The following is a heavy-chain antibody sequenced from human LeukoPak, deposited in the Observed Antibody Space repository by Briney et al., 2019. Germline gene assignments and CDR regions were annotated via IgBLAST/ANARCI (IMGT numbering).Heavy chain of an antibody. D-gene: IGHD3-22*01. Sequence: VASVKVSCKASGYTFTGYYMHWVRQAPGQALEWMGWISGYNGNTNYAQKLQGRVTMTTDTSTSTAYMELRSLRSDDTAVYYCARDFHSSGYYHYFHYWGQGTLVTVSS. CDR1: GYTFTGYY. J-gene: IGHJ4*02. V-gene: IGHV1-18*04. CDR3: ARDFHSSGYYHYFHY. CDR2: ISGYNGNT.